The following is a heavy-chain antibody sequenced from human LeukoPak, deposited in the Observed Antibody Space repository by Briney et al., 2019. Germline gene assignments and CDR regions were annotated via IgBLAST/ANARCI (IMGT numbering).Heavy chain of an antibody. CDR3: ARDADYYDSSGYLFDY. V-gene: IGHV1-18*01. CDR1: GYTFTSYG. J-gene: IGHJ4*02. D-gene: IGHD3-22*01. Sequence: ASVKVSCKASGYTFTSYGISWVRQAPGQGLEWMGLISAYNGNTNYAQKLQGRVTMTTDTSTSTAYMELRSLRSDDTAVYYCARDADYYDSSGYLFDYWGQGTLVTVSS. CDR2: ISAYNGNT.